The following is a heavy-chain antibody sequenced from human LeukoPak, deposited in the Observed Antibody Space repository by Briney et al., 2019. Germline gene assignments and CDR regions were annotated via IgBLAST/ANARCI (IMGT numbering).Heavy chain of an antibody. CDR1: GGTFSSYA. D-gene: IGHD6-13*01. CDR2: IIPIFGTA. J-gene: IGHJ1*01. Sequence: SVKVSCRASGGTFSSYAISWVRQAPGQGLEWMGGIIPIFGTANYAQKFQGRVTITADKSTSTAYMELSSLRSEDTAVYYCARDGAAAAGTSVYFQHWGQGTLVTVSS. CDR3: ARDGAAAAGTSVYFQH. V-gene: IGHV1-69*06.